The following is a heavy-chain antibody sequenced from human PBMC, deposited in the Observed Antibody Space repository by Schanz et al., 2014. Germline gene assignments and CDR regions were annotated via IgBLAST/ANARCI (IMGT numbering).Heavy chain of an antibody. CDR3: ARIGGSVFDY. Sequence: VQLLESGGGLVQPGGSLRLSCTASGFPFSDYFMAWIRQPPGRGLEWVSYIGNGGVTIYYADSVKGRFTISRDNSKNSLYLQMNSLRAEDTAMYYCARIGGSVFDYWAQGTLVTVSS. J-gene: IGHJ4*02. CDR1: GFPFSDYF. V-gene: IGHV3-11*01. CDR2: IGNGGVTI. D-gene: IGHD3-10*01.